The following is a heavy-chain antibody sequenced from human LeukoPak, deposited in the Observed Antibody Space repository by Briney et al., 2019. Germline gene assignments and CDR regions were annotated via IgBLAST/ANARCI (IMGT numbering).Heavy chain of an antibody. D-gene: IGHD6-13*01. Sequence: SETLSLTCTVPGGSISSSSYYWGWIRQPPGKGLEWIGSIYYSGSTHYNPSLKSRVSISVDPSKNQFSLKLSSVTGADTAVYYCATRIAGDFFDYWGEGTLVSVSS. CDR2: IYYSGST. CDR3: ATRIAGDFFDY. J-gene: IGHJ4*02. CDR1: GGSISSSSYY. V-gene: IGHV4-39*01.